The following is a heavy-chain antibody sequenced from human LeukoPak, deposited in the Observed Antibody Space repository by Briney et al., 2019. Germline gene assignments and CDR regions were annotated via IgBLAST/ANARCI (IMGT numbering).Heavy chain of an antibody. D-gene: IGHD6-19*01. CDR1: GFTFRTYG. J-gene: IGHJ4*02. Sequence: PGGSLRLSRAASGFTFRTYGMHWVRQAPGKGLEWVAVIWYDGSDKYHADSVKGRFTISRDNSKNMLYLQMNSLRAEDTAVYYCASSSGWYLSSDYWGQGTLVTVSS. CDR3: ASSSGWYLSSDY. CDR2: IWYDGSDK. V-gene: IGHV3-33*01.